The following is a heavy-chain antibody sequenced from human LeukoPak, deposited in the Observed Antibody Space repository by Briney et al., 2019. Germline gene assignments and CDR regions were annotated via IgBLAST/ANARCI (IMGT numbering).Heavy chain of an antibody. Sequence: SETLSLTCAVYGGPFSGYYWSWIRQPPGKGLEWIGEINHSGSTNYDPSLKSRVTISVDTSKNQFSLKLSPVTAADTAVYYCARERGYSYGPFDYWGQGTLVTVSS. CDR2: INHSGST. CDR3: ARERGYSYGPFDY. D-gene: IGHD5-18*01. J-gene: IGHJ4*02. V-gene: IGHV4-34*01. CDR1: GGPFSGYY.